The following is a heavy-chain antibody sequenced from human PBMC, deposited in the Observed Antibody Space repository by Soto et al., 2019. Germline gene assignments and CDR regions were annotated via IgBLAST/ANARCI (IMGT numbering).Heavy chain of an antibody. J-gene: IGHJ3*02. D-gene: IGHD6-6*01. CDR3: ARVLAARLNDAFDI. CDR1: GGTFSSYA. CDR2: IIPIFGTA. Sequence: ASVKVSCKASGGTFSSYAISWVRQAPGQGLEWMGGIIPIFGTANYAQKFQGRVTITADKSTSTAYMELSSLRSEDTAVYYCARVLAARLNDAFDIWGQGTMVTVSS. V-gene: IGHV1-69*06.